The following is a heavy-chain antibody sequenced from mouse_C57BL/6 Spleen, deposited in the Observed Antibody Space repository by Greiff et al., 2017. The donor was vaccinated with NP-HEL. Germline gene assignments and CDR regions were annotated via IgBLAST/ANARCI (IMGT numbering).Heavy chain of an antibody. CDR3: ARGNAFDD. V-gene: IGHV3-6*01. J-gene: IGHJ2*01. CDR1: GYSITSGYY. CDR2: ISYDGSN. Sequence: EVKLLESGPGLVKPSQSLSLTCSVTGYSITSGYYWNWIRQFPGNKLEWMGYISYDGSNNYNPSLKNRISITRDTSKNQFFLKLNSVTTEDTATYYCARGNAFDDWGQGTTLTVSS.